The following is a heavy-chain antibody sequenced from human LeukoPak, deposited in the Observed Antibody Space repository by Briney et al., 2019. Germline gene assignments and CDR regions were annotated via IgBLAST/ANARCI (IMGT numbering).Heavy chain of an antibody. CDR1: GYTFTSYG. Sequence: ASVKVSCKASGYTFTSYGISWVRRAPGQGLEWMGWISAYNGNTNYAQKLQGRVTMTTDTSTSTAYMELRSLRSDDTAVYYCARDDRWELLRHAGFVYWGQGTLVTVSS. CDR2: ISAYNGNT. V-gene: IGHV1-18*01. D-gene: IGHD1-26*01. J-gene: IGHJ4*02. CDR3: ARDDRWELLRHAGFVY.